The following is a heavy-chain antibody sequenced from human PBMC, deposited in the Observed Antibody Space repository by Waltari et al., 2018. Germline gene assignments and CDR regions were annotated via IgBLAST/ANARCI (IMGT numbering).Heavy chain of an antibody. Sequence: QVQLVQSGAEVKKPGASVKVSCKASGYTFTSYYMPWVRQAPGQGLEWMGIINPSGGSTSYAQKFQGRGTMTRETSTSTVDIELSSLRSEDTAVYYCARDDILTGCLVWGQGTTVTVSS. CDR2: INPSGGST. D-gene: IGHD3-9*01. CDR3: ARDDILTGCLV. J-gene: IGHJ6*02. V-gene: IGHV1-46*01. CDR1: GYTFTSYY.